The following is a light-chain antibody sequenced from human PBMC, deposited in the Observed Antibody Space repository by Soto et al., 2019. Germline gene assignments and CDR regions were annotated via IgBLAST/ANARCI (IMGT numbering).Light chain of an antibody. J-gene: IGLJ1*01. V-gene: IGLV2-11*01. Sequence: QSVLVPPPSVSGSPGQSVTISCTGTSSDVGSYDYVSWYQQHPGTVPKPMIYNVNTQPSGVPDRFSGSKSGTSASLAITGLQAEDEADYYCQSYDSSLIVSKVFGTGTKVTVL. CDR2: NVN. CDR1: SSDVGSYDY. CDR3: QSYDSSLIVSKV.